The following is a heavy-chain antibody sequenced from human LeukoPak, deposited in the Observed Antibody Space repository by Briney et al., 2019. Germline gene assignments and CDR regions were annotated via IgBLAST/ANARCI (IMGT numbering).Heavy chain of an antibody. D-gene: IGHD2-15*01. CDR2: IYYSGST. J-gene: IGHJ4*02. CDR3: ARGLSDGYFDY. CDR1: GGSISSYY. V-gene: IGHV4-59*01. Sequence: SETLSLTCTVSGGSISSYYWSWIRQPPGKGLEWIGYIYYSGSTNYSPSLKSRVTISVDTSKNQFSLKLSSVTAADTAVYYCARGLSDGYFDYWGQGTLVTVSS.